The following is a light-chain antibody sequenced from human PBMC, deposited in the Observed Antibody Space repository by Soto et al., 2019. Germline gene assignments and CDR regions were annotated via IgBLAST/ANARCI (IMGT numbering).Light chain of an antibody. J-gene: IGLJ1*01. V-gene: IGLV1-44*01. CDR1: SSNIRSNT. CDR2: SGN. CDR3: AAWDDSLNGGV. Sequence: QSVLTQPPSASGTPGQRVTISCSGSSSNIRSNTVNWYQHLPGTAPKLLIYSGNQRPSGVPDRFSGSKSGTSASLAISGLQSEDEADYYCAAWDDSLNGGVFGTGTKVTVL.